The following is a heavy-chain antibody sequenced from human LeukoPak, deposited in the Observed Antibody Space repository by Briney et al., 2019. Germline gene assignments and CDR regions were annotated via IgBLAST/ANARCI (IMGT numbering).Heavy chain of an antibody. Sequence: ASVKLSCKASGYTFTGHYMHWVRQAPGQGLEWMGWFNPKNAGTNFAQRFQGRVTMTRDTSSSTVYMELSRLRSDDTAVYYCAREADYDSSGYPPWFDPWGQGTLVTVSS. J-gene: IGHJ5*02. CDR2: FNPKNAGT. D-gene: IGHD3-22*01. CDR3: AREADYDSSGYPPWFDP. CDR1: GYTFTGHY. V-gene: IGHV1-2*02.